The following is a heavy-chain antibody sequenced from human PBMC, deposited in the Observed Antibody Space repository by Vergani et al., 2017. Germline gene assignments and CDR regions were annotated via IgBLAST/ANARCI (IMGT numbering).Heavy chain of an antibody. Sequence: EVQLLESGGDLVQPGGSLRLSCAASGFTFNHYAMNWVRQAPGKGLEWVSGISGSGGSTYYAGSVKGRFTISRDSSKNTLYLQKNSLSAGDTAVYYCAKANPRDSGYDYLYDYHAMDVWGRETTVTVSS. V-gene: IGHV3-23*01. CDR3: AKANPRDSGYDYLYDYHAMDV. D-gene: IGHD5-12*01. J-gene: IGHJ6*02. CDR1: GFTFNHYA. CDR2: ISGSGGST.